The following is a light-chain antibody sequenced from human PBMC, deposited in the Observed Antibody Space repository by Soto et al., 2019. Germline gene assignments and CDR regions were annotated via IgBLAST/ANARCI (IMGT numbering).Light chain of an antibody. CDR1: QSLLHSNGYNY. V-gene: IGKV2-28*01. CDR2: LGS. CDR3: VQALQSPPWT. Sequence: DIVMTQSPLSVPVTPGEAASISCRSSQSLLHSNGYNYVDWYLQKAGQSPHLLIYLGSNRASGVPDRFSGSGSVTYFTLKISRVEAEDVGVYYCVQALQSPPWTFGQGTKVDI. J-gene: IGKJ1*01.